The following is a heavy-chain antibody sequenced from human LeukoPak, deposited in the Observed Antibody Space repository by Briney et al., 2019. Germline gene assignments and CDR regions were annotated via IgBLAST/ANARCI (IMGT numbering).Heavy chain of an antibody. D-gene: IGHD5-12*01. J-gene: IGHJ4*02. V-gene: IGHV3-23*01. CDR3: AKDGAWLRFDD. CDR2: LSPGGPT. Sequence: GGTLRLSCAGSGFPFSSHGMNWVRQAPGKGLEWVSGLSPGGPTYYADSVKGRFSISRDDSKNTFYLQMINLRAEDTAVYYCAKDGAWLRFDDWGQGILVTVSS. CDR1: GFPFSSHG.